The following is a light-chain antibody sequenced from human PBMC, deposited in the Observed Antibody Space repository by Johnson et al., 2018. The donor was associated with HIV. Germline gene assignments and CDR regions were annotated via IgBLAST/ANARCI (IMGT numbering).Light chain of an antibody. CDR1: SSNIGNNY. Sequence: QSVLTQPPSVSAAPGQKVTISCSGSSSNIGNNYVSWYQQIPGTAPKLLIYENNKRPSGIPDRFSGSKSGTSATLGITGLQTGDEAEYYGGTWDSSWGVFGTGTKVTVL. CDR3: GTWDSSWGV. J-gene: IGLJ1*01. V-gene: IGLV1-51*02. CDR2: ENN.